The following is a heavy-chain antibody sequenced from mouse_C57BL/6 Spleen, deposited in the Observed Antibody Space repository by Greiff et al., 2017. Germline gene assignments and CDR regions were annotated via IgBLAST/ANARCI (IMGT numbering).Heavy chain of an antibody. Sequence: QVHVKQPGAELVKPGASVKMSCKASGYTFTSYWITWVKQRPGQGLEWIGDIYPGSGSTNYNEKFKSKATLTVDTSSSTAYMQLSSLTSEDSAVYYCARGDYYGSSHFDYWXQGTTLTVXS. J-gene: IGHJ2*01. V-gene: IGHV1-55*01. CDR3: ARGDYYGSSHFDY. D-gene: IGHD1-1*01. CDR2: IYPGSGST. CDR1: GYTFTSYW.